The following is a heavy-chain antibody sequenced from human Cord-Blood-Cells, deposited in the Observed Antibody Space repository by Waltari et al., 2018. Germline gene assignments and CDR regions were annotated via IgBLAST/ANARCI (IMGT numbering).Heavy chain of an antibody. D-gene: IGHD3-3*01. CDR2: IYHSGST. Sequence: QVQLQESGPGLVKPSETLSLTCTVSGYSISSGYYWGWIRQPPGKGLAWIGSIYHSGSTYYNPSLKRLVTISVDTAKNQVSLKLSAVTAADTAVYYCASFTIFGVVQTFDIWGQGTMVTVSS. V-gene: IGHV4-38-2*02. CDR1: GYSISSGYY. CDR3: ASFTIFGVVQTFDI. J-gene: IGHJ3*02.